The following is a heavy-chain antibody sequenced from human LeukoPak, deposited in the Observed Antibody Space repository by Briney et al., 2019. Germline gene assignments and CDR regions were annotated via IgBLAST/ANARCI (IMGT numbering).Heavy chain of an antibody. V-gene: IGHV4-39*01. CDR1: GGSISSGFYY. CDR3: ARYSFYDSSGYYYYYAFDI. Sequence: PSETLSLTCTVSGGSISSGFYYWGWIRQPPGKGLEWIGSIYYSGTTYYNPSLKSRVTISVDTSRNQFSLKLSSVTAADTAVYYCARYSFYDSSGYYYYYAFDIWGQGTMVTVSS. J-gene: IGHJ3*02. CDR2: IYYSGTT. D-gene: IGHD3-22*01.